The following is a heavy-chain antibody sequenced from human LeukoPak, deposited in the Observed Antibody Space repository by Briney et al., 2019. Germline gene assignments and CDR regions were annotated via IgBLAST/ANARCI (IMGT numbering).Heavy chain of an antibody. D-gene: IGHD6-13*01. CDR3: ARGAAAVGY. CDR2: INHSGST. J-gene: IGHJ4*02. Sequence: PSETLSLTCAVYGGSFSGYYWSWIRQPPGKGLEWIGEINHSGSTNYNPSLKSRVTISVDTSKNQFSLKLSSVTAADTAVYHCARGAAAVGYWGQGTLVTVSS. V-gene: IGHV4-34*01. CDR1: GGSFSGYY.